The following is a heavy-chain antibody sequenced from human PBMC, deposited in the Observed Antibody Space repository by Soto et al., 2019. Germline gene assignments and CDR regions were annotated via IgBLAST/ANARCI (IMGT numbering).Heavy chain of an antibody. CDR3: ASEVGSL. J-gene: IGHJ4*02. CDR1: GYTFTNSA. V-gene: IGHV1-58*01. D-gene: IGHD1-26*01. Sequence: QMQLVQSGPEVKKPGTSVKVSCKGSGYTFTNSAVQWVRQARGQRLEWMGWIVVGSGDTKYAQTFQERVTFTRDVSTSTAYMELSSLQSADTAVYSCASEVGSLWGQGTLVTVSS. CDR2: IVVGSGDT.